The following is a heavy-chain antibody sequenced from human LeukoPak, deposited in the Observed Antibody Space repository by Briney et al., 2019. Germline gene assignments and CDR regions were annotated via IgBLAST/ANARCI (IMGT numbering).Heavy chain of an antibody. J-gene: IGHJ5*02. Sequence: GGSLRLPCAASGFTFSSYAMSWVRQAPGKGLEWVSAISGSGGSTYYADSVKGRFTISRDNSKNTLYLQMNSLRAEDTAVYYCAKDRVVRGVTPNWFDPWGQGTLVTVSS. CDR3: AKDRVVRGVTPNWFDP. D-gene: IGHD3-10*01. CDR1: GFTFSSYA. V-gene: IGHV3-23*01. CDR2: ISGSGGST.